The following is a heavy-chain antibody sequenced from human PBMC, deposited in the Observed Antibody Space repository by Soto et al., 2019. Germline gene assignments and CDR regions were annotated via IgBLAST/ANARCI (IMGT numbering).Heavy chain of an antibody. CDR1: GFTFRSHW. Sequence: GGSLRLSCVASGFTFRSHWMHWVRQSPGKGLVWVSQINSDGSSANYADAVKGRFTISRDNSKNTLYLQMNSLRAEDTAVYYCAKGWELRFDYWGQGTLVTVYS. V-gene: IGHV3-74*01. CDR2: INSDGSSA. CDR3: AKGWELRFDY. J-gene: IGHJ4*02. D-gene: IGHD1-26*01.